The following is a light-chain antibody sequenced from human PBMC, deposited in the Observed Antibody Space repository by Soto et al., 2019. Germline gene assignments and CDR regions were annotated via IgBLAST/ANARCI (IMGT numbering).Light chain of an antibody. V-gene: IGKV1-5*03. Sequence: DIQMTQSPSTLSASVGDRTTVTCRASQNISGWLAWYQQTPGKAPKLLIHKASRLESGVPSRFSGSGFGTEFTLTIRSLQPDDFATYYCQQYDSYPTFGGGTKVEI. J-gene: IGKJ4*01. CDR3: QQYDSYPT. CDR1: QNISGW. CDR2: KAS.